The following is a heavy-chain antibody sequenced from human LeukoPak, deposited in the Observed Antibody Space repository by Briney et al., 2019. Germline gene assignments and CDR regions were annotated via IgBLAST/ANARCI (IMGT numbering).Heavy chain of an antibody. CDR1: GGSISSGDYY. CDR2: IYYSGST. V-gene: IGHV4-30-4*01. D-gene: IGHD3-10*02. J-gene: IGHJ4*02. CDR3: ARSEYYVNYFDY. Sequence: SETLSLTCTVSGGSISSGDYYWSWIRQPPGKGLEWIGYIYYSGSTYYNPSLKSRVTISVDTSKNQFPLKLSSVTAADTAVYYCARSEYYVNYFDYWGQGTLVTVSS.